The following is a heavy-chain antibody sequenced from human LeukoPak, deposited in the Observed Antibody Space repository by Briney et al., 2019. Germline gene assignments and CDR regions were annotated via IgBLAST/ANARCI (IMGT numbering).Heavy chain of an antibody. J-gene: IGHJ4*02. Sequence: GASVKVSCKASGYTFTSYGISWVRQAPGQGLEWMGWISAYNGNTNYAQKLQGRGTMTTDTSTSTAYMELTSLRSDDTAVYYCERGEPTRRRDGYNWDYWGQGTLVTVSS. CDR2: ISAYNGNT. V-gene: IGHV1-18*01. CDR1: GYTFTSYG. D-gene: IGHD5-24*01. CDR3: ERGEPTRRRDGYNWDY.